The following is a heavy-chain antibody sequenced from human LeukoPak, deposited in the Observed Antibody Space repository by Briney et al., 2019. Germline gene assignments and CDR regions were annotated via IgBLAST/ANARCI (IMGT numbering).Heavy chain of an antibody. CDR3: ARSVLGAYGAFDY. CDR2: IYHSGST. CDR1: GDSISSSHW. J-gene: IGHJ4*02. V-gene: IGHV4-4*02. Sequence: SETLSLTCAVSGDSISSSHWWGWVRQPPGKGLEWIGEIYHSGSTNYNPSLKSRVTISVDKSKNQVSLKLSSVTAADTAVYYCARSVLGAYGAFDYWGQGALVTVSS. D-gene: IGHD5-12*01.